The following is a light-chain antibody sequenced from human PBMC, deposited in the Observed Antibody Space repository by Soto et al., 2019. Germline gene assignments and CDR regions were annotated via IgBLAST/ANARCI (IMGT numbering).Light chain of an antibody. CDR2: EVS. CDR1: SSDVGGYNY. Sequence: QSARTQPASVSGSPGQAITISCTGTSSDVGGYNYVSWYQQHPGKAPKLMIYEVSSRPSGVSYRFSGSKSGNTASLTISGLQAEDEADYYCSSYTSSTTYVFGTGTKVTVL. J-gene: IGLJ1*01. CDR3: SSYTSSTTYV. V-gene: IGLV2-14*01.